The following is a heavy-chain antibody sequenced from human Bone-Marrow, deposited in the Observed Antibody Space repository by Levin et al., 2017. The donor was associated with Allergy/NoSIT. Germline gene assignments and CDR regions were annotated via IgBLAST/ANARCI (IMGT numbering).Heavy chain of an antibody. Sequence: PSETLSLTCTVSRGSITDFYWTWIRQSAGTGLEWIGRMHTTQGPIYNPSLVSRLSMSLDAYNNEFSFNLRSVIVADTAQYFCVRSGPRSPFKAFDLWGHGIVVTVSS. CDR3: VRSGPRSPFKAFDL. CDR1: RGSITDFY. D-gene: IGHD3-10*01. V-gene: IGHV4-4*07. J-gene: IGHJ5*02. CDR2: MHTTQGP.